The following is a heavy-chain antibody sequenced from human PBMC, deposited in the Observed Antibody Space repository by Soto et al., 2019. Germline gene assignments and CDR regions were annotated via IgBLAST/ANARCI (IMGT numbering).Heavy chain of an antibody. V-gene: IGHV3-23*01. J-gene: IGHJ6*03. CDR3: AKEGLGPLYCSGGSCYSYYYYYYMDV. Sequence: GGSLRLSCAASGFTFSSYAMSWVRQAPGKGLEWVSAISGSGGSTYYADSVKGRFTISRDNSKNTLYLQMNSLRAEDTAVYYCAKEGLGPLYCSGGSCYSYYYYYYMDVWGKGTTVTVSS. CDR2: ISGSGGST. D-gene: IGHD2-15*01. CDR1: GFTFSSYA.